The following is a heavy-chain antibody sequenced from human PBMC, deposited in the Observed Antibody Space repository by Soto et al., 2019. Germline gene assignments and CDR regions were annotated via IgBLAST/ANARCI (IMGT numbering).Heavy chain of an antibody. D-gene: IGHD6-13*01. CDR3: ARPPGPGTAAVGTEN. V-gene: IGHV5-51*01. CDR2: IYPADSHT. Sequence: PGESLKISCKGSGYSFSTYWIGWVRQMPGKGLEWMGIIYPADSHTTYSPSFQGQVTISADKSISTAYLQWSSLKASDTAMYYCARPPGPGTAAVGTENWGQGTLVTVSS. J-gene: IGHJ4*02. CDR1: GYSFSTYW.